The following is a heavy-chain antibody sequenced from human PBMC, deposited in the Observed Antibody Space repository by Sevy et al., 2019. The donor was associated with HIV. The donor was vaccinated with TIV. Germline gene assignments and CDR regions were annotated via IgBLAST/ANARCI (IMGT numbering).Heavy chain of an antibody. CDR3: ARESGCSSTSCYFRVYYYYMDV. CDR2: INHSGST. J-gene: IGHJ6*03. V-gene: IGHV4-34*01. Sequence: SETLSLTCAVYDGSFSGYYWSWIRQPPGKGLEWIGEINHSGSTNYNPSLKSRVTISVDTSKNQFSLKLSSVTAADTAVYYCARESGCSSTSCYFRVYYYYMDVWGKGTTVTVSS. D-gene: IGHD2-2*01. CDR1: DGSFSGYY.